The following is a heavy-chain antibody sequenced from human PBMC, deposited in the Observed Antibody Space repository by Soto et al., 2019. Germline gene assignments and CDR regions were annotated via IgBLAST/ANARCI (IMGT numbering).Heavy chain of an antibody. V-gene: IGHV1-45*02. CDR3: ASSRGITIFGVVQNWFDP. D-gene: IGHD3-3*01. Sequence: EASVKVSCKASGYTFTYRYLHWVRQAPGQALEWMGWITPFNGNTNYAQKFQDRVTITRDRSMSTAYMELSSLRSEDTAMYYCASSRGITIFGVVQNWFDPWGQGTLVTVSS. CDR2: ITPFNGNT. CDR1: GYTFTYRY. J-gene: IGHJ5*02.